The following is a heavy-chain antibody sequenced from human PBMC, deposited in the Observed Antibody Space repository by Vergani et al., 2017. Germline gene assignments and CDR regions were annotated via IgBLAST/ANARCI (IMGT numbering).Heavy chain of an antibody. CDR1: AFTFSSYS. V-gene: IGHV3-21*01. CDR2: ITSSGSYG. CDR3: ARGANWNYFGSGYYMDV. Sequence: EVQLVESGGGLVKPGGSLRLSCAASAFTFSSYSMNWVRQAPGKWLEWVSSITSSGSYGHYADSVKGRFTIARDNDKNSLYLQMNSLRAEDTAVYYCARGANWNYFGSGYYMDVWGKGTTVTVSS. D-gene: IGHD1-7*01. J-gene: IGHJ6*03.